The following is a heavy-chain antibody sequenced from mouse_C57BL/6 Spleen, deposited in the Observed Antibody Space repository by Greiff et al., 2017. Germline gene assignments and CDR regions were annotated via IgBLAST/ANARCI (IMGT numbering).Heavy chain of an antibody. CDR3: ARDQGLPPYYFDY. Sequence: EVKLEESGGGLVKPGGSLKLSCAASGFTFSSYAMSWVRQTPEKRLEWVATISDGGSYTYYPDNVKGRFTISRDNAKNNLYLQMSHLKSEDTAMYYCARDQGLPPYYFDYWGQGTTLTVSS. J-gene: IGHJ2*01. CDR1: GFTFSSYA. V-gene: IGHV5-4*01. CDR2: ISDGGSYT.